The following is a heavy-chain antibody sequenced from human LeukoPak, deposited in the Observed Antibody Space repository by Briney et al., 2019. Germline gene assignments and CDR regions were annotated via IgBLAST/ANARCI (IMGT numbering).Heavy chain of an antibody. CDR2: IKQDGSET. CDR1: GFSLSTYW. CDR3: ARSGWYDDFDY. D-gene: IGHD6-19*01. V-gene: IGHV3-7*01. Sequence: GGSLRLSCAASGFSLSTYWMSWVRQAPGKGLEWMANIKQDGSETYYVDSVRGRFSISKDNAKNSLYLQMNSLRAEDTAMYYCARSGWYDDFDYLGQGTLVTVSS. J-gene: IGHJ4*02.